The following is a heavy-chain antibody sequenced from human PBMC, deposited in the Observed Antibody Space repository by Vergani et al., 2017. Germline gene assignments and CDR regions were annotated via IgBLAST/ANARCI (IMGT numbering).Heavy chain of an antibody. CDR3: ARDRYNWNYGSYPNYFDY. V-gene: IGHV1-69*01. CDR2: IIPIFGTA. CDR1: GGTFSSYA. J-gene: IGHJ4*02. D-gene: IGHD1-7*01. Sequence: QVQLVQSGAEVKKPGSSVKVSCKALGGTFSSYAISWVRQAPGQGLEWMGGIIPIFGTANYAQKFQGRVTITADESTSTAYMELSSLRSEDTAVYYCARDRYNWNYGSYPNYFDYWGQGTLVTVSS.